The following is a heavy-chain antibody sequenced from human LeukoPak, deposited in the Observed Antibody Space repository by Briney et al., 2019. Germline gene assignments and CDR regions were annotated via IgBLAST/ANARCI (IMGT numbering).Heavy chain of an antibody. Sequence: PGGSLRLSCEASGFSFSSHGMHWVRQAPGKGLEWVAFIWYDGSNKYYADSVKGRFTISRDNGKNSLYLQMNSLRAEDTAVYYCARAIDYWGQGTLVTVSS. CDR1: GFSFSSHG. CDR2: IWYDGSNK. CDR3: ARAIDY. V-gene: IGHV3-33*01. J-gene: IGHJ4*02.